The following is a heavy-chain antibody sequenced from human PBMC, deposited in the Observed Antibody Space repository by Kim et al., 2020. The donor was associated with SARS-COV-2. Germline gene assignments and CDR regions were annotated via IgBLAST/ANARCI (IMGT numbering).Heavy chain of an antibody. J-gene: IGHJ2*01. CDR3: ARETGSASLWYFDR. CDR2: ITSSSNRI. V-gene: IGHV3-48*02. CDR1: RFTFTSYD. D-gene: IGHD3-10*01. Sequence: GGSLRLSCAASRFTFTSYDMNWVRQAPGKGLEWISFITSSSNRIHYADSVKGRFTISRDNAKNSLYLQMDSLRDEDKAVYYCARETGSASLWYFDRWGRGTLVTVSS.